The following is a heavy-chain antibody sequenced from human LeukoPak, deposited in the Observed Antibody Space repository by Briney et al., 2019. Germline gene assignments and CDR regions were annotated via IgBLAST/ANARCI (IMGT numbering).Heavy chain of an antibody. D-gene: IGHD4-17*01. CDR3: ARDFSSRPTVTFPYFDY. Sequence: GGSLRLSCAASGFTFSSYWMSWVRQAPGKGLEWVANIKQDGSEKYYVDSVKGRFTISRDNAKNSLYLQMNSLRAEDTAVYYCARDFSSRPTVTFPYFDYWGQGTLVTVSS. CDR2: IKQDGSEK. CDR1: GFTFSSYW. J-gene: IGHJ4*02. V-gene: IGHV3-7*01.